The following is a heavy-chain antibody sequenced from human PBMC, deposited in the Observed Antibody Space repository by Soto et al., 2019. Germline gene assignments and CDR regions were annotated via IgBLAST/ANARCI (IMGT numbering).Heavy chain of an antibody. CDR3: ASPYSSGWYTPLPFRY. D-gene: IGHD6-19*01. Sequence: EVQLLESGGGLVQPGGSLRLSCAASGFTFSSYAMSWVRQAPGKGLEWVSAISGSGGSTYYADSVKGRFTISRDNSKNTLYLQMNSLRAEDTAVYYCASPYSSGWYTPLPFRYWGQGTLVTVSS. CDR1: GFTFSSYA. J-gene: IGHJ4*02. V-gene: IGHV3-23*01. CDR2: ISGSGGST.